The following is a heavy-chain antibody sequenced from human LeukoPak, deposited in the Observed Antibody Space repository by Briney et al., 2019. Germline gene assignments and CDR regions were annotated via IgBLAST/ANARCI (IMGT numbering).Heavy chain of an antibody. Sequence: GGTLRLSCAASGFTFSSYSMNWVRQAPGKGLEWVSYISSSSSTIYYADSVKGRFTISRDNAKNSLYLQMNSLRDEDTAVYYCAGYPPMVDSSGYYYFDYWGQGTLVTVSS. V-gene: IGHV3-48*02. CDR1: GFTFSSYS. CDR2: ISSSSSTI. D-gene: IGHD3-22*01. J-gene: IGHJ4*02. CDR3: AGYPPMVDSSGYYYFDY.